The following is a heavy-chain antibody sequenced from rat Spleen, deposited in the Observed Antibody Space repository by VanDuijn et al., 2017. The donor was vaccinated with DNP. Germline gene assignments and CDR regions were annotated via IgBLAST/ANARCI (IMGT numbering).Heavy chain of an antibody. Sequence: EVQLVESGGGLVQPGRSLKLSCAASGFTFSNYYMAWVRQAPTKGLEWVAYISTGGGSTYYRDSVKGRFTISRDNAKSTLYLQMDSLRSEDTATYYCTAEGYPGGDWYFDFWGPGTMVTVSS. CDR3: TAEGYPGGDWYFDF. CDR2: ISTGGGST. J-gene: IGHJ1*01. V-gene: IGHV5-27*01. D-gene: IGHD1-4*01. CDR1: GFTFSNYY.